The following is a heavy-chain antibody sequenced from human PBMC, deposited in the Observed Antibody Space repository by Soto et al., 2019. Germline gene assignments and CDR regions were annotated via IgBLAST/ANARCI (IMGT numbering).Heavy chain of an antibody. CDR1: GFPFSSYT. J-gene: IGHJ3*02. CDR2: IYYTGTT. D-gene: IGHD3-3*01. CDR3: ARARLSAIFGFDI. V-gene: IGHV4-59*06. Sequence: QEHLVESGGGVVQPGWSLTLSCTASGFPFSSYTMHWLRRAPGKGLEWVGYIYYTGTTYYSPSLKSRLSISLDTSKNQFSLRLSSVTAADTAMYYCARARLSAIFGFDIWGQGTVVTVSS.